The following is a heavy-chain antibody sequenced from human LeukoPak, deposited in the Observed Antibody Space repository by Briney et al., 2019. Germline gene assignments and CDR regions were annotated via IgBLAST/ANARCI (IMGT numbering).Heavy chain of an antibody. CDR3: AKVGYDYIWGSYRAHYFDY. Sequence: GGSLRLSCAASGFTFSSYAMSWVRQAPGKGLEWVSAISGSGGSTYYADSVKGRFTISRDNSKNTLYLQMNSLRAEDTAVYYCAKVGYDYIWGSYRAHYFDYWGQGTLVTVSS. CDR2: ISGSGGST. D-gene: IGHD3-16*02. V-gene: IGHV3-23*01. J-gene: IGHJ4*02. CDR1: GFTFSSYA.